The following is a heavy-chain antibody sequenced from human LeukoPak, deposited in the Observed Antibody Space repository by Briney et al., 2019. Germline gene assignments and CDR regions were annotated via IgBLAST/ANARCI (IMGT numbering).Heavy chain of an antibody. CDR2: INSDGSST. D-gene: IGHD3-3*01. V-gene: IGHV3-74*01. CDR1: GFTFSSYW. CDR3: ARATRIYDFWSGYYILFDY. J-gene: IGHJ4*02. Sequence: GGSLRLFCAASGFTFSSYWMHWVRQAPGKGLVWVSRINSDGSSTSYADSVKGRFTISRDNAKNTLYLQMNSPRAEDTAVYYCARATRIYDFWSGYYILFDYWGQGTLVTVSS.